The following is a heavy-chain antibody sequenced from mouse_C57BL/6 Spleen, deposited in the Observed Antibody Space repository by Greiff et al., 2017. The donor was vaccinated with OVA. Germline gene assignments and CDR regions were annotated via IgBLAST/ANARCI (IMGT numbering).Heavy chain of an antibody. J-gene: IGHJ4*01. CDR3: ARNWVSYAMDY. V-gene: IGHV5-17*01. Sequence: EVKLMESGGGLVKPGGSLKLSCAASGFTFSDYGMHWVRQAPEKGLEWVAYISSGSSTIYYADTVKGRFTISRDNAKNTLFLQMTSLRSEDTAMYYCARNWVSYAMDYWGQGTSVTVSS. D-gene: IGHD4-1*01. CDR1: GFTFSDYG. CDR2: ISSGSSTI.